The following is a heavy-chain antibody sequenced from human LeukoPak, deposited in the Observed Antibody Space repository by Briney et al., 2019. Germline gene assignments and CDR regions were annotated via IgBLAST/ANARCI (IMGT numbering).Heavy chain of an antibody. V-gene: IGHV3-23*01. CDR1: GFTFSTYT. D-gene: IGHD3-22*01. CDR2: LIGSGSAS. Sequence: GGSLRFSCAASGFTFSTYTVTWVRQAQGKGLEGVSSLIGSGSASYYADSVKGRFTVSRDNSKETLDLQNNGLRAEDTAVYYCARDSSGYQWGQGTLVTVSS. CDR3: ARDSSGYQ. J-gene: IGHJ4*02.